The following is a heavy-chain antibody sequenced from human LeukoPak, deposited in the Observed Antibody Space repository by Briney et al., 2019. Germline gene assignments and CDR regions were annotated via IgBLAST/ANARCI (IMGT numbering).Heavy chain of an antibody. Sequence: SATLSLTCAVSGGSISSSNWWSWVRQPPGTGLEWIGEIYHSGSTNYNPSLNSRVTISVDKSKNQFSLKLSSVTAADTAVYYFARVDRAPYYYGSGSNYYFDYWGQGTLVTGSS. CDR3: ARVDRAPYYYGSGSNYYFDY. D-gene: IGHD3-10*01. J-gene: IGHJ4*02. CDR2: IYHSGST. CDR1: GGSISSSNW. V-gene: IGHV4-4*02.